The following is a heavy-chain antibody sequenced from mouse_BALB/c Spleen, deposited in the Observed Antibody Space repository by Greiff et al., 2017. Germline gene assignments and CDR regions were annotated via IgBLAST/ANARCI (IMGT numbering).Heavy chain of an antibody. CDR3: ARYRPLTTDAMDY. V-gene: IGHV3-2*02. D-gene: IGHD1-1*01. CDR1: GYSITSDYA. J-gene: IGHJ4*01. CDR2: ISYSGST. Sequence: EVQLQESGPGLVKPSQSLSLTCTVTGYSITSDYAWNWIRQFPGNKLEWMGYISYSGSTSYNPSLKSRISITRDTSKNQFFLQLNSVTTEDTATYYCARYRPLTTDAMDYWGQGTSVTVSS.